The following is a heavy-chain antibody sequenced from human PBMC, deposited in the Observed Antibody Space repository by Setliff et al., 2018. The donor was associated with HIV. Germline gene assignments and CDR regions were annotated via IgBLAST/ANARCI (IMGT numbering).Heavy chain of an antibody. J-gene: IGHJ4*02. Sequence: SETLSLTCAVSGYSISSDYYWGWIRQPPGKGLEWIGNIYHTGSTYYSRSLKSRVIVSVDTSKNQFSLKLSSVTAADTAVYYCVRRDYGAIRGFDYWGQGTLVTVSS. D-gene: IGHD4-17*01. V-gene: IGHV4-38-2*01. CDR3: VRRDYGAIRGFDY. CDR1: GYSISSDYY. CDR2: IYHTGST.